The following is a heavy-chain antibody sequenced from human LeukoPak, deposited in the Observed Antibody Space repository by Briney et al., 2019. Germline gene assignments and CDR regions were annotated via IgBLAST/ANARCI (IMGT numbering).Heavy chain of an antibody. D-gene: IGHD4-17*01. CDR2: IKQDESEK. CDR3: ARETTVSNPHFDY. V-gene: IGHV3-7*01. J-gene: IGHJ4*02. Sequence: QPGGSLRLSCAASGFTFSSHWMSWVRQAPGKGLEWVANIKQDESEKYYVESVKGRFTISRDNAKNSLYLQMNSLRAEGTAVYYCARETTVSNPHFDYWGQGTLVTVSS. CDR1: GFTFSSHW.